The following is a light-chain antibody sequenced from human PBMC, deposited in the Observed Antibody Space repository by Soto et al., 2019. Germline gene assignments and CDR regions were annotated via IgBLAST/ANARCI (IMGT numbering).Light chain of an antibody. Sequence: EIVLTQSPGTLSLSPGERATLSCRASHSVSSNYLAWYQQKPGQAPRLLIYGASSRATGIPDRFSGSGSGTDFTLSINGLDPEDLAVYYCQQYGTVPWTFGQGTKVDIK. V-gene: IGKV3-20*01. CDR3: QQYGTVPWT. CDR2: GAS. J-gene: IGKJ1*01. CDR1: HSVSSNY.